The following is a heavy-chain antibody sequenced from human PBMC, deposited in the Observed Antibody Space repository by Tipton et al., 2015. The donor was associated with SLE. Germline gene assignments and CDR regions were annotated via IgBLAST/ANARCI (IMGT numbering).Heavy chain of an antibody. V-gene: IGHV4-38-2*01. CDR3: ARSLSLSLFGVTMPGAMDV. CDR2: FHQSGTT. D-gene: IGHD3-3*02. Sequence: LRLSCSVSNYSLTNDYYWGWVRQPPGKGLEWIGSFHQSGTTFYTPSLKSRVTLLLDMSNNEFSLKLFSVTAADSAVYYCARSLSLSLFGVTMPGAMDVLGKWTTVIVSS. J-gene: IGHJ6*03. CDR1: NYSLTNDYY.